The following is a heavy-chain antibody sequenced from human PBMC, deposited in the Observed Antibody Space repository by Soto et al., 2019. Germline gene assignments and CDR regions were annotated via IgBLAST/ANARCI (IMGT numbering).Heavy chain of an antibody. V-gene: IGHV1-3*05. Sequence: QVQLVQSGAEEKKPGASVKVSCKASGYTFTSYAMHWVRQAPGQRLEWMGWINAANGNTKYSQKFQGRVTITRATSASTAYMELSSLRSEDTAVYYCARRIVVVTALDYWGQGTLVTVSS. J-gene: IGHJ4*02. CDR1: GYTFTSYA. D-gene: IGHD2-21*02. CDR3: ARRIVVVTALDY. CDR2: INAANGNT.